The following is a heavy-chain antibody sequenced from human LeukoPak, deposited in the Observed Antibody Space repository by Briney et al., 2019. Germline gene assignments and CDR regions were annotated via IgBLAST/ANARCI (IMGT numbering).Heavy chain of an antibody. CDR1: GGSFSGYY. J-gene: IGHJ4*02. Sequence: SETLSLTCAVHGGSFSGYYWSWIRQPPGKGLEWIGEINHSGSTNYNPSLKSRVTISVDTSKNQFSLKLSSVTAADTAVYYCARVVRHYYDSSGYKFDYWGQGTLVTVSS. D-gene: IGHD3-22*01. V-gene: IGHV4-34*01. CDR3: ARVVRHYYDSSGYKFDY. CDR2: INHSGST.